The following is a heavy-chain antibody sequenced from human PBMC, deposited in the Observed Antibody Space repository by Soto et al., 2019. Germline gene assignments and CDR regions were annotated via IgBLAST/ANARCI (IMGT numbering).Heavy chain of an antibody. CDR3: ARDIASRRFDY. CDR2: IWYDGSDK. CDR1: GFTFRNHG. J-gene: IGHJ4*02. Sequence: GGSLRLSCEAAGFTFRNHGMHWVRQAPGKGLEWVAVIWYDGSDKYYADSVKGRFTISRDNSKNTLFLQMNSLRVEDTAMYFCARDIASRRFDYLGQGTLVTVSS. V-gene: IGHV3-33*01. D-gene: IGHD6-6*01.